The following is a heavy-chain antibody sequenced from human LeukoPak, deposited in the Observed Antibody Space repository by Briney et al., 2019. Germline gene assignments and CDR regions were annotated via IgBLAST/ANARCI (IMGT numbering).Heavy chain of an antibody. CDR3: ARVVFTMIVGEGAFDI. J-gene: IGHJ3*02. Sequence: SETLSLTCTVSGGSISSSSYYWGWIRQPPGKGLEWIGSIYYSGSTYYNPSLKSRVTISVDTSKNQFSLKLSSVTAADTAVYYCARVVFTMIVGEGAFDIWGQGTMVTVSS. CDR2: IYYSGST. D-gene: IGHD3-22*01. CDR1: GGSISSSSYY. V-gene: IGHV4-39*07.